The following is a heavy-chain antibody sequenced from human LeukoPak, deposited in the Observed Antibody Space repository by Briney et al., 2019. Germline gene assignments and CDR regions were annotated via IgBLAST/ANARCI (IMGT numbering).Heavy chain of an antibody. CDR2: IDYTGNT. J-gene: IGHJ4*02. D-gene: IGHD3-3*01. CDR3: ARVGISIYRVAAYYFDY. Sequence: PSETLSLTCTVSGGSISTYCWSWIRQPPGKGLEWIGYIDYTGNTNYSPSLKNRVTMSIDTSKIQFSLNLSSVTAADTAVYYCARVGISIYRVAAYYFDYWGQGTLVTVSS. V-gene: IGHV4-59*01. CDR1: GGSISTYC.